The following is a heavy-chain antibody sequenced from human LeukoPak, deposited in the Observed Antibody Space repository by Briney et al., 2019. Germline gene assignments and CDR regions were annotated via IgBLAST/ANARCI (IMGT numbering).Heavy chain of an antibody. CDR3: AKDGLNCLGGKCHRWIPFDH. V-gene: IGHV3-23*01. CDR2: ISASGGTT. D-gene: IGHD2-15*01. J-gene: IGHJ4*02. CDR1: GFTFSSCA. Sequence: PGGSLRLSCAASGFTFSSCAMSWVRQAPGKGLEWVSGISASGGTTYYADSVKDRFTISRDTSKNTLYLQMNSLRDEDTAVYYCAKDGLNCLGGKCHRWIPFDHWGQGTLVSVSS.